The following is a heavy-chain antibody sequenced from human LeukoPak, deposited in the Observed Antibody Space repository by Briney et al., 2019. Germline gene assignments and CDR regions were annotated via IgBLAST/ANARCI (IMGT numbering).Heavy chain of an antibody. D-gene: IGHD3-22*01. V-gene: IGHV4-59*13. CDR2: IHYSGST. CDR3: ARVIADSSGYYYFFRGLDAFDI. Sequence: SETLSLTCTVSGGSISGDYWNWIRQPPGKGLEWIGYIHYSGSTNHNPSLKSRVTMSVDTSKNQFSLKLSSVTAADTAVYYCARVIADSSGYYYFFRGLDAFDIWGQGTMVTVSS. CDR1: GGSISGDY. J-gene: IGHJ3*02.